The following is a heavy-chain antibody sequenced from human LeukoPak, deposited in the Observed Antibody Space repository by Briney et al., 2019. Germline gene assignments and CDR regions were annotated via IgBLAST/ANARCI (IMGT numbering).Heavy chain of an antibody. Sequence: PSETLSLTCTVSGGSISSYYWNWIRQPPGKGLEWIGYIYTSGSTNYNPSLKSRVTISVDTSKNQFSLKLSSVTAADTAVYYCARHSPYCSGGSCYSYAFDIWGQGTMVTVSS. CDR3: ARHSPYCSGGSCYSYAFDI. D-gene: IGHD2-15*01. V-gene: IGHV4-4*09. CDR2: IYTSGST. CDR1: GGSISSYY. J-gene: IGHJ3*02.